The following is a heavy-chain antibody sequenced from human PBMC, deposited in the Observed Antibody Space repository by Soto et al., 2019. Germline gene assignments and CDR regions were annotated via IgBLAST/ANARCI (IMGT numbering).Heavy chain of an antibody. CDR3: ASWSYTNDYGADDAFDI. D-gene: IGHD4-17*01. Sequence: GGSLRLSCAASGFTFSDYYMSWIRQAPGKGLEWVSYISSSGSTIYYADSVKGRFTISRDNAKNSLYLQMNSLRAEDTAVYYCASWSYTNDYGADDAFDIWGQGTMVTVSS. CDR2: ISSSGSTI. J-gene: IGHJ3*02. V-gene: IGHV3-11*01. CDR1: GFTFSDYY.